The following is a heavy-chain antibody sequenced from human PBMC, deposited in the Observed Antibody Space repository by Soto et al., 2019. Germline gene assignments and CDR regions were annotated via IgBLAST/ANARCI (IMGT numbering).Heavy chain of an antibody. V-gene: IGHV3-23*01. D-gene: IGHD2-8*02. CDR1: GFTFSNNV. Sequence: EVQLLESGGGLVQPGGSLRLSCAASGFTFSNNVMNWVRQAPGKGLEWVSGITDNGGSTYYADSVKGRCTISRDNSKTALYLQLNSLRADDTAVYYCAKEVSGAARGAMDVWGQGTTATVSS. CDR2: ITDNGGST. J-gene: IGHJ6*02. CDR3: AKEVSGAARGAMDV.